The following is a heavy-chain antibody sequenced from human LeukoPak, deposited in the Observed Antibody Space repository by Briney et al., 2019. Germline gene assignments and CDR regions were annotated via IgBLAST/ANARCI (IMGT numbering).Heavy chain of an antibody. Sequence: SETLSLTCTVSGGSISPYYWAWFRQPPGKGLEWIGYIYYSGSTNYNPSLKSRVTISVDTSKNQFSLKLSSVTAADTAVYYCARLSKLRYFDWLLTDWGQGTLVTVSS. V-gene: IGHV4-59*08. CDR1: GGSISPYY. CDR3: ARLSKLRYFDWLLTD. J-gene: IGHJ4*02. CDR2: IYYSGST. D-gene: IGHD3-9*01.